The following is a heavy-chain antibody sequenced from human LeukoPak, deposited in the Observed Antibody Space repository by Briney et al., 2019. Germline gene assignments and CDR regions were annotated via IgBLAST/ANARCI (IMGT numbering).Heavy chain of an antibody. CDR3: ARDRRTRYSYGSFDY. J-gene: IGHJ4*02. Sequence: GGSLRLSCAASGFTFSSYWMSWVRQAPGKGLEWVANIKQDGSEKYYVDSVKGRFTISRDNAKNSLYLQMNSLRAEDTAVYYCARDRRTRYSYGSFDYWGQGTLVTVSS. V-gene: IGHV3-7*01. CDR2: IKQDGSEK. CDR1: GFTFSSYW. D-gene: IGHD5-18*01.